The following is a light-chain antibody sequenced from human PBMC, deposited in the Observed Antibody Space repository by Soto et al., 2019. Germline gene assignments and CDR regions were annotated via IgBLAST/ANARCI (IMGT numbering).Light chain of an antibody. CDR2: DAS. J-gene: IGLJ1*01. CDR1: SSAVGGYNY. CDR3: SSYTSSGTYV. V-gene: IGLV2-14*01. Sequence: QSVLAQPASVSGSPGQSITISCTGTSSAVGGYNYVSWYQQHPGKAPKLMIYDASNRPSGVSNRFSGSKSGNTASLTISGLQAEDEADYFCSSYTSSGTYVFGTGTKVTVL.